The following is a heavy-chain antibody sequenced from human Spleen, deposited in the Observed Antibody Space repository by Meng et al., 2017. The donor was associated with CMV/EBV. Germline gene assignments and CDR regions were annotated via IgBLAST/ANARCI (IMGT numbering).Heavy chain of an antibody. V-gene: IGHV1-69-2*01. CDR1: GHTLADYY. J-gene: IGHJ4*02. CDR3: TTDPLAQKGN. D-gene: IGHD6-13*01. CDR2: DSPEDGET. Sequence: ISSEVSGHTLADYYMREKQQAPGKGLEWMELDSPEDGETIYAEKFQDRVTITADTSTDTDYMELSSVRSEDTDVYDSTTDPLAQKGNWGQGTLVTVSS.